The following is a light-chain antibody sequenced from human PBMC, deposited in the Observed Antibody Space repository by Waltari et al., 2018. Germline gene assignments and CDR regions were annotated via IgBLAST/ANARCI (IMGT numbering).Light chain of an antibody. V-gene: IGLV2-14*03. CDR3: SSYTTGSTRYV. CDR1: SSDIGAYNF. Sequence: QSALTQPASVSGSPGQSITISCTGTSSDIGAYNFVSWYQQPPGNAPKVMIYDVNNRPSGVASRFSGSKSGNTASLTIAGRQAEDEADYYCSSYTTGSTRYVFGSGTKVTVL. CDR2: DVN. J-gene: IGLJ1*01.